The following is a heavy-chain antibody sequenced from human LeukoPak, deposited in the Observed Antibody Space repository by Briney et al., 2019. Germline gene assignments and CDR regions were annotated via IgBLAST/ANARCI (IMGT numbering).Heavy chain of an antibody. CDR1: GYTLTELS. J-gene: IGHJ4*02. Sequence: ASVNVSCKVSGYTLTELSMHWVRQAPGKGLEWMGGFDPEDGETIYAQKFQGRVTMTEDTSTDTAYMELSSLRSEDTAVYYCATITPTPSSSLEYWGQGTLVTVSS. V-gene: IGHV1-24*01. CDR2: FDPEDGET. CDR3: ATITPTPSSSLEY. D-gene: IGHD6-13*01.